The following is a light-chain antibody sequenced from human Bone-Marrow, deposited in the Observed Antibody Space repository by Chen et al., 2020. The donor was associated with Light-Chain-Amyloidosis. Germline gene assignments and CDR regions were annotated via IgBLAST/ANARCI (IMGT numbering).Light chain of an antibody. CDR3: QQFNTYPPWT. CDR2: AAA. J-gene: IGKJ1*01. Sequence: IQLTQSPSSLSASVGDTVTITCRASQDITGSLAWYQQKPGKAPKVLSYAAATLQSGVPSRFSGGVSGTEFTLTISSLQPEDLATYFCQQFNTYPPWTFGQGTKVDLK. CDR1: QDITGS. V-gene: IGKV1-9*01.